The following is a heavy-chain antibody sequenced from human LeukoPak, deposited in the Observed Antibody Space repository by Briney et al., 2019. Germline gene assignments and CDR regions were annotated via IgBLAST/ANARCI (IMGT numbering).Heavy chain of an antibody. V-gene: IGHV1-69*04. CDR2: IIPILGIA. D-gene: IGHD4-23*01. J-gene: IGHJ4*02. CDR3: AREHQPNYGGKDY. Sequence: ASVKVSCKASGGTFSSYAISWVRQAPGQGLEWMGRIIPILGIANYAQKFQGRVTITADKSTSTAYMELSSLRSEDTAVYYCAREHQPNYGGKDYWGQGTLVTVSS. CDR1: GGTFSSYA.